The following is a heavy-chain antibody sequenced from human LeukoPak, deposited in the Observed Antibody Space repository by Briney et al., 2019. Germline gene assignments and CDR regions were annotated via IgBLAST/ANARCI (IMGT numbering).Heavy chain of an antibody. Sequence: GGSLRLSCAASGFTFSSYSMNWVRQAPGKGLEWVSYISSSSSTIYYADSVKGRFTISRDKSKNTLSLQMNSLRAEDTAVYYCAQQVGYCSSGSCYFTYWGQGTLVTVSS. V-gene: IGHV3-48*01. CDR1: GFTFSSYS. CDR3: AQQVGYCSSGSCYFTY. D-gene: IGHD2-15*01. J-gene: IGHJ1*01. CDR2: ISSSSSTI.